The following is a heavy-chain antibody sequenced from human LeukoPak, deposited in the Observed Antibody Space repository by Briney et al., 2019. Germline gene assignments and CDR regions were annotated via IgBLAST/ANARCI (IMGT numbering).Heavy chain of an antibody. D-gene: IGHD1-1*01. CDR2: ISTTGSS. V-gene: IGHV4-61*02. CDR1: GASISGGAYY. J-gene: IGHJ5*02. CDR3: ARFGTRDNCCHPGIDT. Sequence: TSETLSLTCTVSGASISGGAYYWSWIRQSAGKGLEWIGRISTTGSSNYNPSLKSRITMSVDTSKNQVPLKLRSVTAADTALYYCARFGTRDNCCHPGIDTWGQGASVTVSS.